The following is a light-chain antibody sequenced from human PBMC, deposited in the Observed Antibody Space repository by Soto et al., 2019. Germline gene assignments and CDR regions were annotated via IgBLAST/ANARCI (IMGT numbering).Light chain of an antibody. CDR3: QSYDSSLSGFV. J-gene: IGLJ1*01. CDR2: GNS. Sequence: QCLRTQARGVSGAPGQMFSISCTGSSWNIGAGYDVHWYQQLPGTAPKLLIYGNSNRPSGVPDRFSGSKYGTSASLAITGLQAEDEADYYCQSYDSSLSGFVFGTGTKVTVL. V-gene: IGLV1-40*01. CDR1: SWNIGAGYD.